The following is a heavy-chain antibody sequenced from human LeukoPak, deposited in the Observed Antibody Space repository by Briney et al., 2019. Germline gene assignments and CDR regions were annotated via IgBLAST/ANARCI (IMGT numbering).Heavy chain of an antibody. CDR2: IIPLSGPS. D-gene: IGHD2-15*01. CDR3: ARIGYCSGSTCYTTAYDV. CDR1: GGTFYTYS. Sequence: GASVKVSCKASGGTFYTYSISWVRQAPGQGPEWMGRIIPLSGPSDYAQKFQGRITMTTDESTTTAYMELSGLRSEDTAVYYCARIGYCSGSTCYTTAYDVWGQGTLVIVSS. J-gene: IGHJ3*01. V-gene: IGHV1-69*05.